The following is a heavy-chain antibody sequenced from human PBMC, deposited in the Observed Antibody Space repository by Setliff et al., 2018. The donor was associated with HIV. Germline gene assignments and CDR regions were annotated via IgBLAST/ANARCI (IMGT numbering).Heavy chain of an antibody. CDR3: ASGKGVRGVIIRGGLDV. CDR2: MNPNSGAT. D-gene: IGHD3-10*01. Sequence: GASVKVSCKTSGHPFSNYDIIWVRRATGQGLEWMGWMNPNSGATGYAQKFKDRFIMTRDTSISTASMELSSLTSEDTAVYYCASGKGVRGVIIRGGLDVWGKGTTVTVSS. V-gene: IGHV1-8*01. CDR1: GHPFSNYD. J-gene: IGHJ6*04.